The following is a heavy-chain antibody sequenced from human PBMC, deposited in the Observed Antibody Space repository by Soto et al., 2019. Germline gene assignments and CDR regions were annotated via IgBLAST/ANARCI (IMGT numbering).Heavy chain of an antibody. J-gene: IGHJ6*02. CDR3: ARELDGIDV. CDR2: ISGSGGST. V-gene: IGHV3-23*01. Sequence: GGSLRLSCAASVFTFSSYAMKWVRQAPGKGLEWVSAISGSGGSTYYADSVQGRFTISRDNAKNSLYLQMNSLRAEDTAVYYCARELDGIDVWGQGTTVTVSS. CDR1: VFTFSSYA.